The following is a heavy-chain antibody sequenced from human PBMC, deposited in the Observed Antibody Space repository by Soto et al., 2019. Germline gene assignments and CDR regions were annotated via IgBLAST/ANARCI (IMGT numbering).Heavy chain of an antibody. CDR1: GFSFVDYA. J-gene: IGHJ6*02. CDR2: ARNIAYGETT. CDR3: ARYTYTSRYSYYGMDV. Sequence: GGSLRLSCTTSGFSFVDYAMSWFRLAPGKGLEWVGIARNIAYGETTEYATSVRGRFIVSRDNSKSIAYLQMNSLTSEDTAVYYCARYTYTSRYSYYGMDVWGQGTTVTVSS. V-gene: IGHV3-49*03. D-gene: IGHD6-13*01.